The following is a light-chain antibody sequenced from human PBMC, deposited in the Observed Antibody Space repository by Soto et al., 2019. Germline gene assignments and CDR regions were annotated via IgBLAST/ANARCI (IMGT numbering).Light chain of an antibody. Sequence: QSALTQPPSASGSPGQSVAISCTGTSSDVGGNNYVSWYQQHPGKAPKLMVYEVTKRPSGVPDRFSGSKSGNTASLTVSGLQAEDEADYYRSSYAGSNNVIFGGGTKLTVL. CDR2: EVT. J-gene: IGLJ2*01. CDR1: SSDVGGNNY. CDR3: SSYAGSNNVI. V-gene: IGLV2-8*01.